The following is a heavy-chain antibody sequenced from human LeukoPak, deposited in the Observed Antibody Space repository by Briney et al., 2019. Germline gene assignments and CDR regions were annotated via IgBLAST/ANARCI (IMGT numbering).Heavy chain of an antibody. Sequence: SETLSLTCAVYGGSFSGYYWSWIRQPPGKGLEWIGEINHSGSTNYNPSLKSRVTISVDTSKNQFSLKLRSVTAADTAVYYCGRHYRVAALRTWGWFDPWGQGTLVTVSS. CDR1: GGSFSGYY. V-gene: IGHV4-34*01. D-gene: IGHD5-12*01. CDR2: INHSGST. CDR3: GRHYRVAALRTWGWFDP. J-gene: IGHJ5*02.